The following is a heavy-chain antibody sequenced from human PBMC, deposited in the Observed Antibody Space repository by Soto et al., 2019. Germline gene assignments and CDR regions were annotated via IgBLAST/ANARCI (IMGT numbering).Heavy chain of an antibody. CDR2: IHYSGNT. D-gene: IGHD3-3*01. J-gene: IGHJ4*02. Sequence: SETLSLTCTVSGGSISNYYWSWIRQPPWKGLEWIGYIHYSGNTKYNPSLKSRVTISSDTSKDQFSLKLTSMTAADTAVYYCARGHYDFWSGYFATIDYWGQGTLVTVSS. CDR1: GGSISNYY. V-gene: IGHV4-59*08. CDR3: ARGHYDFWSGYFATIDY.